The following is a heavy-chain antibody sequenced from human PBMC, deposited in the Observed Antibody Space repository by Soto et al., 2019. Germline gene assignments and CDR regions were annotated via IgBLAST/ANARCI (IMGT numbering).Heavy chain of an antibody. CDR2: ISNGDETT. V-gene: IGHV3-11*04. CDR1: GFIFTDYS. CDR3: AREGSVSSSDYYAYYYGMDV. D-gene: IGHD3-10*01. J-gene: IGHJ6*02. Sequence: PGGSLRLSCAASGFIFTDYSMTWIRQAPGKGLEWVSYISNGDETTHYADSVKGRFTISRDNAKNSLYLQMNSLRGEDTAVYYCAREGSVSSSDYYAYYYGMDVWGQGTTVTVSS.